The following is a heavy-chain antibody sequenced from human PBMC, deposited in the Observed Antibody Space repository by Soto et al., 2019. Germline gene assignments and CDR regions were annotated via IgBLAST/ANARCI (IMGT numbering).Heavy chain of an antibody. Sequence: ASVKVSCKASGYTFTSFDIHWVRQATGQGLEWMGWMNPNSGTTNYALKFQDRVTMTRNTCISTAYMEVSSMRSEDTAVYYCARPYYSGWFLFTSWGQGTLVTFSS. D-gene: IGHD6-19*01. CDR2: MNPNSGTT. J-gene: IGHJ5*02. CDR3: ARPYYSGWFLFTS. V-gene: IGHV1-8*01. CDR1: GYTFTSFD.